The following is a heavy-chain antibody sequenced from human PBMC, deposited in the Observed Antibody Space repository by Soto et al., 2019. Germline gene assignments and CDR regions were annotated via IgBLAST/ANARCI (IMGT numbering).Heavy chain of an antibody. Sequence: EVQLVESGGGLIQPGRSLRLSCTPSGFTFPDYGVSWFRQAPGKGLEWLGFIRSRPYGGTTEYSASVEGRFTISRDNSEGIAYLQMNSLKTEDTAVYYGAKKFDDGDYPFYFDYWGQGTLVTVSS. J-gene: IGHJ4*02. V-gene: IGHV3-49*03. CDR1: GFTFPDYG. D-gene: IGHD4-17*01. CDR3: AKKFDDGDYPFYFDY. CDR2: IRSRPYGGTT.